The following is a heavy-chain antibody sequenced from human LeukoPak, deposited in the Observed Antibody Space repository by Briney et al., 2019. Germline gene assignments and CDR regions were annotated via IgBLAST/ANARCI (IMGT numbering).Heavy chain of an antibody. J-gene: IGHJ4*02. D-gene: IGHD3-10*01. CDR1: GFTFSSYS. CDR3: ARSPYGSGSYRLDY. CDR2: ISSSSSYI. Sequence: PGGSLRLSCAASGFTFSSYSMNWVRQAPGKGLEWVSSISSSSSYIYYADSVKGRFTISRDNSKNTLYLQMNSLRAEDTAVYYCARSPYGSGSYRLDYWGQGTLVAVSS. V-gene: IGHV3-21*01.